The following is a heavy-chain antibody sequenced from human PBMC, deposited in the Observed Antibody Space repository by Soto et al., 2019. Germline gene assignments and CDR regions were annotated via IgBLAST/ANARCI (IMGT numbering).Heavy chain of an antibody. D-gene: IGHD1-26*01. V-gene: IGHV1-69*13. CDR2: IIPIFGTA. J-gene: IGHJ5*02. CDR3: ASEQDSGSYSWDWFDP. Sequence: SVKVSCKASGGTFSSYAISWVRQAPGQGLEWMGGIIPIFGTANSAQKFQGRVTITADESTSTAYMELSSLRSEDTAVYYCASEQDSGSYSWDWFDPWGQRPLVTVSS. CDR1: GGTFSSYA.